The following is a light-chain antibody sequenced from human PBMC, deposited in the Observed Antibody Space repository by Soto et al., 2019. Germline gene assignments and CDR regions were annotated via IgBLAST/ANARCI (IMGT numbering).Light chain of an antibody. CDR2: AAS. CDR3: QQYYSYPLT. CDR1: QGISSY. V-gene: IGKV1-8*01. J-gene: IGKJ2*01. Sequence: AIRMTQSPSSFSASTGDRVTITCRASQGISSYLAWYQQKPGKAPKLLIYAASTLQSGVPSRFSGSGSGTDFTLTISCLQSEDFATYHCQQYYSYPLTFGQGTKVDIK.